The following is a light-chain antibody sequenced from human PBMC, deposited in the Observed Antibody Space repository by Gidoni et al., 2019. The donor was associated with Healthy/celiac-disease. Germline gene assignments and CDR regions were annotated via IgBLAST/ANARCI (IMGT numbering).Light chain of an antibody. CDR1: QSISSY. V-gene: IGKV1-39*01. CDR2: AAS. Sequence: DIQITQSPSSLSASVGYRVTITCRASQSISSYLNWYQQKPGKAPKLLIYAASSLQSGVPSRFSGSGSGTDFTLTISSLQPEDFATYYCQQSYSTPPTFGQGTKVEIK. J-gene: IGKJ1*01. CDR3: QQSYSTPPT.